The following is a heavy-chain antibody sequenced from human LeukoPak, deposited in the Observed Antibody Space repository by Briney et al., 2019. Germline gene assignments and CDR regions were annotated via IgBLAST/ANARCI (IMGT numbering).Heavy chain of an antibody. V-gene: IGHV3-30*04. CDR3: ARAGIVGAITYYYYYYMDV. J-gene: IGHJ6*03. CDR1: GFTFSSYA. CDR2: ISYDGSNK. D-gene: IGHD1-26*01. Sequence: GRSLRLSCAASGFTFSSYAMHWVRQAPGKGLVWVAVISYDGSNKYYADSVKGRFTISRDNSKNTLYLQMNSLRAEDTAVYYCARAGIVGAITYYYYYYMDVWGKGTTVTVSS.